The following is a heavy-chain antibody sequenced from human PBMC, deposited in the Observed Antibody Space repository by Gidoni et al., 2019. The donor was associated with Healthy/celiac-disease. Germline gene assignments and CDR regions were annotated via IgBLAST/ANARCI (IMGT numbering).Heavy chain of an antibody. V-gene: IGHV4-31*01. Sequence: QVQLQESGPGLVKPSQTLSLTCTVSGGSISSGGYYWSWIRQHPGKGLEWIGYIYYSGSTYYNPSLKSLVTISVDTSKDQFSLKLSSGTAADTAVYYCARGGGHSSGYRTTRYYFDYWGQGTLVTVSS. D-gene: IGHD3-22*01. CDR2: IYYSGST. J-gene: IGHJ4*02. CDR1: GGSISSGGYY. CDR3: ARGGGHSSGYRTTRYYFDY.